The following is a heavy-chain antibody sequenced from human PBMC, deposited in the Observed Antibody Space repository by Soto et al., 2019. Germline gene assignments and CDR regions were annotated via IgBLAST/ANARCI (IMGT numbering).Heavy chain of an antibody. CDR2: IYPGDSDT. Sequence: PGESLKISCKGSGYTFTSYWIGWVRQMPGKGLEWMGIIYPGDSDTRYSPSFQGQVTISADKSINTAYLQWSSLKASDTATYYCAIVYTEMVTGPYYSYGMDVWGQGTAVTVSS. CDR1: GYTFTSYW. V-gene: IGHV5-51*01. D-gene: IGHD5-18*01. CDR3: AIVYTEMVTGPYYSYGMDV. J-gene: IGHJ6*02.